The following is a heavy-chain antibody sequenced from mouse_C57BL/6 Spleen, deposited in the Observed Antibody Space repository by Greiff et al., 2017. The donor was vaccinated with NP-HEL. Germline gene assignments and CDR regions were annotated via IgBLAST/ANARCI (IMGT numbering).Heavy chain of an antibody. CDR1: GFTFSSYG. CDR2: ISSGGSYT. CDR3: ARRGLGGGFFDY. Sequence: EVQLVESGGDLVKPGGSLKLSCAASGFTFSSYGMSWVRQTPDKRLEWVATISSGGSYTYYPDSVKGRFTISRDNAKNTLYLQMSSLKSEDTAMYYCARRGLGGGFFDYWGQGTTLTVSS. V-gene: IGHV5-6*01. J-gene: IGHJ2*01. D-gene: IGHD4-1*01.